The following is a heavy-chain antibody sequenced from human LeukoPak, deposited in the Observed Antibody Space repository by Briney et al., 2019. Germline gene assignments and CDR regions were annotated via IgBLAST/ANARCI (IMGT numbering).Heavy chain of an antibody. CDR2: LSDNGDRT. CDR3: AKDSYGSGTYYFYYGMDV. J-gene: IGHJ6*02. V-gene: IGHV3-23*01. Sequence: GGSLRLSCAASGFTFSNFAMTWVRQAPGKGLEWVSTLSDNGDRTYYADSVKGRFTISRDNSKNTVFLQMNSLRAEDTAVYYCAKDSYGSGTYYFYYGMDVWGQGITVTVSS. CDR1: GFTFSNFA. D-gene: IGHD3-10*01.